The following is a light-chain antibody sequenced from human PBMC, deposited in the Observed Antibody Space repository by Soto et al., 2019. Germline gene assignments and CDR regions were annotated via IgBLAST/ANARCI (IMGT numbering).Light chain of an antibody. CDR1: NSDVGGYNY. V-gene: IGLV2-14*03. Sequence: QSALTQPASVSGSPGHSITISCTGTNSDVGGYNYVSWYQHHPGKAPKLMIYDVSNRPSGVSNRFSGSKSGNTASLTISGLQAEDEAHYYCSSYTAGSTLVFGAGTKLTVL. CDR2: DVS. J-gene: IGLJ2*01. CDR3: SSYTAGSTLV.